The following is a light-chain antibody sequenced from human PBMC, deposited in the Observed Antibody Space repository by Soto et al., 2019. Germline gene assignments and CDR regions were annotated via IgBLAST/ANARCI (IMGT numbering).Light chain of an antibody. CDR1: SSDVGTYNL. CDR3: CPYAPSRTML. CDR2: EGN. Sequence: QSALTQPASVSGSPGESITISCTGTSSDVGTYNLVTWYQQHPGRVPKLILYEGNKRPSGVSSRFSASKSGNTASLTISGLQAEDEADYFCCPYAPSRTMLFGGGTKLTVL. V-gene: IGLV2-23*01. J-gene: IGLJ2*01.